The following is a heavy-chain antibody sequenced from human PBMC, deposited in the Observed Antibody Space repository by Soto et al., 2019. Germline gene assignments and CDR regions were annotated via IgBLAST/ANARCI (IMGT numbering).Heavy chain of an antibody. CDR3: ANDSSTYTSWFDY. V-gene: IGHV3-30*18. D-gene: IGHD3-16*01. CDR1: GFTFTSYG. CDR2: ISYDGSNK. J-gene: IGHJ4*02. Sequence: QVQLVESGGGVVQPGRSLRLSCAASGFTFTSYGMHWVRQAPGKGLEWVAVISYDGSNKYYADSVKGRFTISRDNSKNTLYLQINSLRAEDTAVYYCANDSSTYTSWFDYWGQGTLVTVSS.